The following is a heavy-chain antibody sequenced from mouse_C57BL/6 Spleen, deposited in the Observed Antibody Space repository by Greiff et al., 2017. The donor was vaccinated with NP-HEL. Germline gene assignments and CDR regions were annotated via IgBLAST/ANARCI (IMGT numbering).Heavy chain of an antibody. CDR3: ARNDGYSGFDY. Sequence: VHVKQSGPELVKPGASVKMSCKASGYTFTDYNMHWVKQSHGKSLEWIGYINPNNGGTSYNQKFKGKATLTVNKSSSTAYMELRSLTSEDSAVYYCARNDGYSGFDYWGQGTTLTVSS. J-gene: IGHJ2*01. D-gene: IGHD2-3*01. V-gene: IGHV1-22*01. CDR2: INPNNGGT. CDR1: GYTFTDYN.